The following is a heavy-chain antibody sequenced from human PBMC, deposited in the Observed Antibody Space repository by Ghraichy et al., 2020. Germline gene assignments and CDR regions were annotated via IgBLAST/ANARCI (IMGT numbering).Heavy chain of an antibody. D-gene: IGHD3-10*01. CDR1: GFTFSSYA. CDR3: AKDGGSGSYYTSTRFDY. V-gene: IGHV3-23*01. CDR2: ISGSGGST. J-gene: IGHJ4*02. Sequence: GGSLRLSCAASGFTFSSYAMSWVRRAPGKGLEWVSAISGSGGSTYYADSVKGRFTISRDNSKNTLYLQMNSLRAEDTAVYYCAKDGGSGSYYTSTRFDYWGQGTLVTVSS.